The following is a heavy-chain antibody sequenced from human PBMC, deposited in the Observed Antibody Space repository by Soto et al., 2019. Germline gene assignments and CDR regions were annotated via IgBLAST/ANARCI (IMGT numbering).Heavy chain of an antibody. J-gene: IGHJ4*02. Sequence: QKISCKVSGYSFPNYWIGWVRQMPGKGLEWMGIIYPGDSDIRYSPSFQGQVTISADKSISTAYLQLRSLKASDTAMYYCARRDGYKIDYWGQGSLVSVSS. V-gene: IGHV5-51*01. CDR3: ARRDGYKIDY. CDR2: IYPGDSDI. D-gene: IGHD5-12*01. CDR1: GYSFPNYW.